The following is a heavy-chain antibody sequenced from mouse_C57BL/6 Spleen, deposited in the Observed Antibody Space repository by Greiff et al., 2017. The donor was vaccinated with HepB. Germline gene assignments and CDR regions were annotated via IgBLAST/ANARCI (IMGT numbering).Heavy chain of an antibody. CDR3: ARGATVVAPLDY. Sequence: VQLQQSGAELVKPGASVKLSCKASGYTFTSYWMHWVKQRPGQGLEWIGMIHPNSGSTNYNEKFKSKATLTVDKSSSTAYMQLSSLTSEDSAVYYCARGATVVAPLDYWGQGTTLTVSS. CDR2: IHPNSGST. D-gene: IGHD1-1*01. V-gene: IGHV1-64*01. CDR1: GYTFTSYW. J-gene: IGHJ2*01.